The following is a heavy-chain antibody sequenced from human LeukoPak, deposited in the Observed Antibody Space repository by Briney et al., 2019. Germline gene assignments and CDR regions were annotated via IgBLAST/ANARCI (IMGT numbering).Heavy chain of an antibody. D-gene: IGHD2-21*02. CDR1: GGTFSSYA. CDR2: ISAYNGNT. CDR3: ARVDIVVVTADY. Sequence: ASVKVSCKASGGTFSSYAISWVRQAPGQGLEWMGWISAYNGNTNYAQKLQGRVTMTTDTSTSTAYMELRSLRSDDTAVYYCARVDIVVVTADYWGQGTLVTVSS. J-gene: IGHJ4*02. V-gene: IGHV1-18*01.